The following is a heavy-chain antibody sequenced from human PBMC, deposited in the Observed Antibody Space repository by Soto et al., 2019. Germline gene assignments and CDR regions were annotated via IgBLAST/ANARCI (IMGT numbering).Heavy chain of an antibody. V-gene: IGHV1-69*02. CDR2: TIPILSMS. D-gene: IGHD3-10*01. CDR1: GDTFNSYT. Sequence: QVHLVQSGAELRKPGSSVRVSCKASGDTFNSYTINWVRQAPGLGLEWMGRTIPILSMSNYALKFQGRLTITAVKTSSTAYLVLSRLRSEDTAIYYCATSCGSGGEAFDYWGQGALVTVSS. J-gene: IGHJ4*02. CDR3: ATSCGSGGEAFDY.